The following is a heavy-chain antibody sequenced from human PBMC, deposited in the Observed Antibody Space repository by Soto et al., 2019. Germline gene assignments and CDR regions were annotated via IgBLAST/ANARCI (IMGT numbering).Heavy chain of an antibody. V-gene: IGHV4-39*01. D-gene: IGHD3-3*01. CDR2: IYYSGST. J-gene: IGHJ3*02. Sequence: QLQLQESGPGLVKPSETLSLTCTVSGGSISSSSYYWGWIRQPPGKGLEWIGSIYYSGSTYYNPSLKSRVTISVDTSKNQFSLKLTSVTAADTAVYYCARPAPVGVEPLSGAEGAFDIWGQGTMVTVSS. CDR1: GGSISSSSYY. CDR3: ARPAPVGVEPLSGAEGAFDI.